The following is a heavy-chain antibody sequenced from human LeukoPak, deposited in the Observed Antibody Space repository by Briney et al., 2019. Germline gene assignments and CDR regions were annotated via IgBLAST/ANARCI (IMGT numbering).Heavy chain of an antibody. V-gene: IGHV3-30*14. CDR1: GFTFSSYA. Sequence: PGGSLRLSCAASGFTFSSYAMHWVRQAPGKGLEWVAVISYDGSNKYYADSVKGRFTISRDNSKNTLYLQMNSLRAEDTAVYYCASTYSSGWSFNFDYWGQGTLVTVSS. CDR3: ASTYSSGWSFNFDY. J-gene: IGHJ4*02. CDR2: ISYDGSNK. D-gene: IGHD6-19*01.